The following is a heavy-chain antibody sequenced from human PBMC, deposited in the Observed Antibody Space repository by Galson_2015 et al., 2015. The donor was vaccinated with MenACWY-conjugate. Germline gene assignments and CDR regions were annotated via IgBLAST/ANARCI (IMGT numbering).Heavy chain of an antibody. CDR1: GGSIYSYY. D-gene: IGHD1-26*01. Sequence: SETLSLTCTVSGGSIYSYYWSWIRQPPGQGLEWIGNIFDSGSTNYNPSFKSRVTISVETSKNQFSLKLNSVTAADTAIYFCAREGGVMGSHYYYALDVWGQGTTVTVSS. CDR3: AREGGVMGSHYYYALDV. CDR2: IFDSGST. V-gene: IGHV4-59*01. J-gene: IGHJ6*02.